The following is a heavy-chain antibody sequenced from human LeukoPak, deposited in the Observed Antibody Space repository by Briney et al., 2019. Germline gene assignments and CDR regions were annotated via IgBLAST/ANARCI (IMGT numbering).Heavy chain of an antibody. Sequence: GGSLRLSCAASGFTFDDYTMHWVRQAPGKGLEWVSLISWHGSTTKYADSVRGRFTISRDNLKNSLSLQMNSLGPEDTALYYCAKDIGDSVGYNYFDSWGQGTLVTVSS. J-gene: IGHJ4*02. V-gene: IGHV3-43*01. D-gene: IGHD3-22*01. CDR3: AKDIGDSVGYNYFDS. CDR2: ISWHGSTT. CDR1: GFTFDDYT.